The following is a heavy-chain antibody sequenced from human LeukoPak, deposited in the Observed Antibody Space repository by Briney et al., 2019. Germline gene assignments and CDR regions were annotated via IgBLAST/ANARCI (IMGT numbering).Heavy chain of an antibody. V-gene: IGHV1-69*13. J-gene: IGHJ4*02. Sequence: ASVKVSCKASGGTFSSYAISWVRQAPGQGLEWMGGIIPIFGTANYAQKFQGRVTITADESTNTAYMELSSLRSEDTAVYYCARDILRAAAQFDYWGQGTLVTVSS. D-gene: IGHD6-6*01. CDR1: GGTFSSYA. CDR2: IIPIFGTA. CDR3: ARDILRAAAQFDY.